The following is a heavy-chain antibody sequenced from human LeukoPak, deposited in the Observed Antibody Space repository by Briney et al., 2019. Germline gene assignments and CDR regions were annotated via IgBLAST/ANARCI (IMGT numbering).Heavy chain of an antibody. V-gene: IGHV3-74*01. CDR3: GRGAGGSYYLDY. CDR2: INGDGSTT. CDR1: GFTFSSYW. J-gene: IGHJ4*02. Sequence: GGFLRLSCVASGFTFSSYWMHWVRRDPRKGLVWVSRINGDGSTTNYADSVKGRFTISRDNAKNTLYLQMNSLRDEDTAVYYCGRGAGGSYYLDYWGQGALVTVSS. D-gene: IGHD1-26*01.